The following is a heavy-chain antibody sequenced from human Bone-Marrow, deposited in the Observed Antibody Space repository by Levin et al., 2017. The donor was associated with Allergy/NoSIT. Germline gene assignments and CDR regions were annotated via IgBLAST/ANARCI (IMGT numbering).Heavy chain of an antibody. V-gene: IGHV3-15*01. CDR3: TTYSYSWNDAYDY. Sequence: GESLKISCATSGFIFINTWMSWVRQAPGKGPEWVGRIKSKTDGGTADYAAYVKGRFTISRDDSKNTLYLQMNSLKTEDTALYYCTTYSYSWNDAYDYWGQGTLVTVSS. D-gene: IGHD1-20*01. CDR1: GFIFINTW. CDR2: IKSKTDGGTA. J-gene: IGHJ4*02.